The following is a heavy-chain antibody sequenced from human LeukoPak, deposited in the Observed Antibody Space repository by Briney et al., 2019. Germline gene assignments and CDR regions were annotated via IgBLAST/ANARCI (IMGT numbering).Heavy chain of an antibody. Sequence: GGSLRLSCAASGFTFSSYEMNWVRQAPGKGLEWVSYISTTGSSIYYADSVKGRFTISRDNVKNLLYLQMNSLRAEDTAVYYCARVQRGIAVALDYWGQGTLVTVSS. CDR1: GFTFSSYE. J-gene: IGHJ4*02. D-gene: IGHD6-19*01. CDR3: ARVQRGIAVALDY. V-gene: IGHV3-48*03. CDR2: ISTTGSSI.